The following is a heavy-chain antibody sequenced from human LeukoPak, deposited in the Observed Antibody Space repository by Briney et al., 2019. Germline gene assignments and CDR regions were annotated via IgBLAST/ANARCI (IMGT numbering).Heavy chain of an antibody. J-gene: IGHJ6*03. CDR3: ARKGGATSSDYYYYYMDV. CDR1: GYRFTSYW. D-gene: IGHD1-26*01. V-gene: IGHV5-51*01. Sequence: GESLKISCKVSGYRFTSYWIAWVRQMPGKGLEWMGIIYPGDSDTRYSPSFQGQVTISADKSISTAYLQWSSLKASDTAIYYCARKGGATSSDYYYYYMDVWGKGTTVTVSS. CDR2: IYPGDSDT.